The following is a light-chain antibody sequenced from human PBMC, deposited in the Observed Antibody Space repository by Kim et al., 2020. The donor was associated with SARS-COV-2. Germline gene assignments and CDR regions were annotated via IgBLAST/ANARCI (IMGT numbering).Light chain of an antibody. J-gene: IGKJ3*01. Sequence: ASTGDRVTITCRASQGISSYLAWYQQKPGKAPKLLIYAASTLQSGVPSRFSGSGSGTDFTLTISCLQSEDFATYYCQQYYSYPITFGPGTKVDI. CDR3: QQYYSYPIT. CDR1: QGISSY. V-gene: IGKV1-8*01. CDR2: AAS.